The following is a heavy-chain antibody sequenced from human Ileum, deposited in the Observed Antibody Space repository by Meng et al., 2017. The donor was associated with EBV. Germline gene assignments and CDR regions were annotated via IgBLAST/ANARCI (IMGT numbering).Heavy chain of an antibody. CDR3: AKGGQWDPLDS. Sequence: QVLRQESGPGLVKPWGPLSLSCDVSGVSISGNYWSWIRQSPVKGLEWIGFFYEGTTNYNPSLKSRVTIAAGPANNQISLRLSSVTSADTAVYYCAKGGQWDPLDSWGRGILVTVSS. V-gene: IGHV4-59*01. J-gene: IGHJ4*02. CDR1: GVSISGNY. D-gene: IGHD1-26*01. CDR2: FYEGTT.